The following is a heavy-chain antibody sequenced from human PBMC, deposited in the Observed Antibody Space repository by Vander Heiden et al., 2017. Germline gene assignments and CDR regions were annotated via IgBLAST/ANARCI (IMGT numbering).Heavy chain of an antibody. J-gene: IGHJ4*02. CDR3: ASGRGVGDRDD. Sequence: EVQLVESGGGLVQPGGSLRLSCAASGFTFSSYSMNWVRQAPGKGLEWVSYISSSSSTIDDADSVKGRFTIARDKAKNSLYMKMKRMRAEDTAVYYDASGRGVGDRDDWCQGTMVTVYS. CDR1: GFTFSSYS. V-gene: IGHV3-48*01. CDR2: ISSSSSTI. D-gene: IGHD2-21*02.